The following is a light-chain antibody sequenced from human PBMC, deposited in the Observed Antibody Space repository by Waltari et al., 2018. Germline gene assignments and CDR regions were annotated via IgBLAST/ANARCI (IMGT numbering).Light chain of an antibody. CDR1: RTASDF. V-gene: IGKV1-39*01. Sequence: DIQLTQSPSSLAASVGDRVTITCRASRTASDFLNWYQQKPGSAPKLLIYAASTWQSGVRSRFKGSGSGTDFTLTINSLQPEDFATYYCQQSYNTPWTFGQGTLVQIK. CDR2: AAS. J-gene: IGKJ1*01. CDR3: QQSYNTPWT.